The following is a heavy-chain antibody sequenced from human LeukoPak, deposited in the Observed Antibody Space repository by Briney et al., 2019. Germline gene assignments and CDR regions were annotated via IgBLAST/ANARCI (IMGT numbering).Heavy chain of an antibody. CDR1: GYTFASYY. J-gene: IGHJ4*02. D-gene: IGHD5-12*01. CDR2: INPSGGST. V-gene: IGHV1-46*01. Sequence: ASVKVSCKASGYTFASYYMHWVRQAPGQGLEWMGIINPSGGSTSYAQKFQGRVTMTRDTSISTAYMELSRLRSDDTAVYYCARGRQQWLRFDYWGQGTLVTVSS. CDR3: ARGRQQWLRFDY.